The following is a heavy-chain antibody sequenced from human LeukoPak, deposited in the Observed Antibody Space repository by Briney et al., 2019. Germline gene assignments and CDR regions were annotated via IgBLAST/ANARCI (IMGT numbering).Heavy chain of an antibody. CDR3: AKDVGRPTRRVTMVRGVTKTNWFDP. CDR2: IKQDGSEK. CDR1: GFTFSSYW. D-gene: IGHD3-10*01. V-gene: IGHV3-7*03. J-gene: IGHJ5*02. Sequence: PGGSLRLSCAASGFTFSSYWMSWVRQAPGKGLEWVANIKQDGSEKYYVDSVKGRFTISRDNAKNSLYLQMNSLRAADTAIYYCAKDVGRPTRRVTMVRGVTKTNWFDPWGQGTLVTVSS.